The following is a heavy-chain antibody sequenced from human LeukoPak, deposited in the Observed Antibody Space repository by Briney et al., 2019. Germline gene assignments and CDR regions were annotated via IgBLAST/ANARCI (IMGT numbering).Heavy chain of an antibody. Sequence: GGSLRLSCAASGFTFSSYAMHWVRQAPGKGLEWVAVISYDGSNKYYADSVKGRFTISRDNSKNTLYLQMNSLRAEDTAVYYCARGRPGLAGQLDPWGQGTLVTVSS. D-gene: IGHD6-19*01. J-gene: IGHJ5*02. CDR2: ISYDGSNK. CDR3: ARGRPGLAGQLDP. CDR1: GFTFSSYA. V-gene: IGHV3-30*04.